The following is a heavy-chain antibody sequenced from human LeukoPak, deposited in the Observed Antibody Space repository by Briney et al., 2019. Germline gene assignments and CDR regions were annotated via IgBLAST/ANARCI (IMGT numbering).Heavy chain of an antibody. D-gene: IGHD3-10*02. J-gene: IGHJ4*02. CDR3: ATDRFRTGITMYY. Sequence: ASVKVSCKVSGYTLTELSIHWVRQAPGKGLEWMGGFDPENGETIYAQKFQGRVTMTEDTSTDTAYMELSSLRSEDTAVYYCATDRFRTGITMYYWGQGTLVTVSS. V-gene: IGHV1-24*01. CDR1: GYTLTELS. CDR2: FDPENGET.